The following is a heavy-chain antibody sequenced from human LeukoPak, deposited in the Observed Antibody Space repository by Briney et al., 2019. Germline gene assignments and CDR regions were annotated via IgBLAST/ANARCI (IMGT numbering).Heavy chain of an antibody. D-gene: IGHD4-17*01. CDR1: GFTFSSYS. V-gene: IGHV3-21*01. J-gene: IGHJ1*01. CDR2: ISSSSSYI. CDR3: ARDFTVETTAYFHN. Sequence: PGGSLRLSCAASGFTFSSYSMNWVRQAPGKGLEWVSSISSSSSYIYYADSVKGRFTISRDNAKNALYLQMNTLRAEDTAVYYCARDFTVETTAYFHNWGQGTLVTVSS.